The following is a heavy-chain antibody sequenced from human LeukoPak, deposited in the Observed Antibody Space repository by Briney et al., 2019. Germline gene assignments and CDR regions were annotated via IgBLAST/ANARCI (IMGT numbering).Heavy chain of an antibody. J-gene: IGHJ5*02. CDR1: GGSFSGYY. CDR2: INHSGST. CDR3: ARGRLRRRYWFDP. Sequence: PSETLSLTCAVYGGSFSGYYWSWIRQPPGKGLEWIGEINHSGSTNYNPSLKSRVTISVDTSKNQFSLKLSSVTAADTAVYYCARGRLRRRYWFDPWGQGTWSPSPQ. D-gene: IGHD4-17*01. V-gene: IGHV4-34*01.